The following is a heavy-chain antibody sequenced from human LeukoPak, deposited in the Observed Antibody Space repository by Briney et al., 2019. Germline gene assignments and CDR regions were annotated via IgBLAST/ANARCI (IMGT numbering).Heavy chain of an antibody. Sequence: ASVKVSCKASGYTFNRYDINWVRQATGQGLEWMGWMNPNSGNTGWAKQFQSRVTMTRNTSISTAYMELSSLRSEDTAVYYCARGRADYGDYVFDPWGQGTLVTVSS. V-gene: IGHV1-8*01. CDR1: GYTFNRYD. D-gene: IGHD4-17*01. J-gene: IGHJ5*02. CDR3: ARGRADYGDYVFDP. CDR2: MNPNSGNT.